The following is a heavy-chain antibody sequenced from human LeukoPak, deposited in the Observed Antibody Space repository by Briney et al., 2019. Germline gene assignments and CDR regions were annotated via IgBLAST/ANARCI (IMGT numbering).Heavy chain of an antibody. Sequence: PSETLSLTCTVSGGSISSSGYYWGWIRQPPGKGLEWIGNIYYSGSTNYNPSLKSRVTISVDTSKNQFSLKLSSVTAADTAVYYCARQGPMVRGVIIFDYWGQGTLVTVSS. CDR1: GGSISSSGYY. CDR2: IYYSGST. J-gene: IGHJ4*02. CDR3: ARQGPMVRGVIIFDY. V-gene: IGHV4-39*01. D-gene: IGHD3-10*01.